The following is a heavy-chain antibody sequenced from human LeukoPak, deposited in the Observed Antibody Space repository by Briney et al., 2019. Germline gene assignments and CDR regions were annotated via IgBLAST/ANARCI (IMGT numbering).Heavy chain of an antibody. CDR1: GGSFSGYY. D-gene: IGHD3-22*01. CDR2: INHSGST. V-gene: IGHV4-34*01. CDR3: ARRPRRHYYDSSGYYYLSPFDY. Sequence: PSETLSLTCAVYGGSFSGYYWSWIRQPPGKGLEWIGEINHSGSTNYNPSLKSRVTISVDTSKNQFSLKLSSVTAADTAVYYCARRPRRHYYDSSGYYYLSPFDYWGQGTMVTVSS. J-gene: IGHJ4*02.